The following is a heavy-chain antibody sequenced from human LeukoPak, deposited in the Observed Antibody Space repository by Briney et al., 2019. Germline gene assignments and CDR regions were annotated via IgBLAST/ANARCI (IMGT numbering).Heavy chain of an antibody. V-gene: IGHV1-2*06. CDR2: INPNSGGT. J-gene: IGHJ1*01. CDR1: GYTLTGYY. Sequence: ASVKVSCKASGYTLTGYYMHWVRQAPGQGLEWMGRINPNSGGTNYAQHFQGRVTMTRDTSISTAYMELSRLRSDDMAVYYCAMRRYSSSSDGYAWGGEATRVTLSS. D-gene: IGHD6-6*01. CDR3: AMRRYSSSSDGYAW.